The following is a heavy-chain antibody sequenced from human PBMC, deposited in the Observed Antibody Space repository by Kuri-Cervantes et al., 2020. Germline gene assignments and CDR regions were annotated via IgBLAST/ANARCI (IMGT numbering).Heavy chain of an antibody. CDR1: GFTFSSYG. CDR3: ARGILVRRGAFDI. CDR2: ISYDGSNK. Sequence: GESLKISCAASGFTFSSYGMHWVRQAPGKGLEWVAVISYDGSNKYYADSVKGRFTLSRDNSKNTLYLQMNSLRAEDTAVYYCARGILVRRGAFDIWGQGTMVTVSS. J-gene: IGHJ3*02. D-gene: IGHD1-14*01. V-gene: IGHV3-30*03.